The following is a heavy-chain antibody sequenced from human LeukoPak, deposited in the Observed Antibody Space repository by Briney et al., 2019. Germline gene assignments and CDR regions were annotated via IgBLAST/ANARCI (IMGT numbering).Heavy chain of an antibody. V-gene: IGHV1-8*01. CDR2: ISPNSGNT. CDR3: ARGRPDTSVPRTYYMDV. CDR1: GYTFTSFD. Sequence: ASVKVSCKASGYTFTSFDIFWVRQATGQGLEWMGWISPNSGNTGSAQKFQGRVTFTRDTSISTSFMELSSLRSEDTAIYYCARGRPDTSVPRTYYMDVWGKGTTVTVSS. D-gene: IGHD5-18*01. J-gene: IGHJ6*03.